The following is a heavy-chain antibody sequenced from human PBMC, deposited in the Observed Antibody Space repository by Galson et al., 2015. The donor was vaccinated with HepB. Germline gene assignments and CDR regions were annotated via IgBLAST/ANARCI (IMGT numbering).Heavy chain of an antibody. J-gene: IGHJ4*02. V-gene: IGHV3-11*03. D-gene: IGHD3-22*01. CDR2: ISSSSSYT. CDR3: ARMHYYDSSGPDY. CDR1: GFTFSDYY. Sequence: SLRLSCAASGFTFSDYYMSWIRQAPGKGLEWVSYISSSSSYTNYADSVKGRFTISRDNAKNSQYLQMNSLRAEDTAVYYCARMHYYDSSGPDYWGQGTLVTVSS.